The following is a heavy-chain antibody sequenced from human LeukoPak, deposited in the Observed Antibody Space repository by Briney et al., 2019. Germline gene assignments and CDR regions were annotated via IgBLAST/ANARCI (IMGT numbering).Heavy chain of an antibody. CDR3: ARFPRVVHHWYFDL. V-gene: IGHV4-31*03. CDR2: IFHSGDT. D-gene: IGHD2-15*01. J-gene: IGHJ2*01. CDR1: GGSIDTSDYY. Sequence: SETLSLTCSVSGGSIDTSDYYWSWIRQHPGKGLEWIGYIFHSGDTLYNPSLKSGFTISLDTSENQFSLRLSSVTAADTAFYYCARFPRVVHHWYFDLWGRGTLVTVSA.